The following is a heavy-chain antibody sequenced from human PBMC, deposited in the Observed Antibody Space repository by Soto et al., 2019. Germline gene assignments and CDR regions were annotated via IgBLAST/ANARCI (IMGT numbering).Heavy chain of an antibody. D-gene: IGHD3-3*01. Sequence: PSETLSLTCTVSGGSISSGGYYWSWIRQHPGKGLEWIGYIYYSGSTYYNPSLKSRVTISVDTSKNQFSLKLSSVTAADTAVYYCARDYYDFWSGYSSMDVWGKGTTVTVSP. CDR2: IYYSGST. V-gene: IGHV4-31*03. CDR1: GGSISSGGYY. CDR3: ARDYYDFWSGYSSMDV. J-gene: IGHJ6*04.